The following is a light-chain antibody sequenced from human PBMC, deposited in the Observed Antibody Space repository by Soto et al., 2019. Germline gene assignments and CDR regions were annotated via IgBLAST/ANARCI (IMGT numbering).Light chain of an antibody. Sequence: EIVLTQSRATLSVSAGGTVTLSCRASQSIRTNVAWYQQIPGQAPRLLVYGASTRATGVPARFSGSGSGIEFTLTISSLQSEDSAFYYCQQYFNWPLTWTFGPGTKVQIK. J-gene: IGKJ3*01. CDR2: GAS. V-gene: IGKV3-15*01. CDR1: QSIRTN. CDR3: QQYFNWPLTWT.